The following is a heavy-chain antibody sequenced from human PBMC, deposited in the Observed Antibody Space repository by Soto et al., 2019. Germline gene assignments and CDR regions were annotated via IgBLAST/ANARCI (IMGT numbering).Heavy chain of an antibody. Sequence: QVQLQESGPGLVKPSQTLSLTCTVSGGSISSGGYYWSWIRQHPGKGLEWIGYIYYSGSTYYNPSLNGRVTISVDTSKNQFSLKLSSVTAADTAVYYCAREEGGGYDHRWFDPWGQGTLVTVSS. J-gene: IGHJ5*02. D-gene: IGHD5-12*01. V-gene: IGHV4-31*03. CDR2: IYYSGST. CDR3: AREEGGGYDHRWFDP. CDR1: GGSISSGGYY.